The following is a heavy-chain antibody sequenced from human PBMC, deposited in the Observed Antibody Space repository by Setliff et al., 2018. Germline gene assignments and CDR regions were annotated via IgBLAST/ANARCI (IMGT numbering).Heavy chain of an antibody. V-gene: IGHV3-48*01. CDR3: ARDRGSGSYFLRYFDY. Sequence: GGSLRLSCAASGFTSSSYSMNWVRQAPGKGLEWVSYISSSSSTIYYADSVKGRFTISRDNAKNSLYLQMNSLRAEDTAVYYCARDRGSGSYFLRYFDYWGQGTLVTVSS. J-gene: IGHJ4*02. CDR1: GFTSSSYS. D-gene: IGHD1-26*01. CDR2: ISSSSSTI.